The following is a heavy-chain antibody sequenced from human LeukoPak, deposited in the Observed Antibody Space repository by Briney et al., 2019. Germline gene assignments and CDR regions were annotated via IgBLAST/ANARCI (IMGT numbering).Heavy chain of an antibody. J-gene: IGHJ3*02. Sequence: GASVKVSCKASGYTFTSYYMHWVRQAPGQGLEWMGIINPSGGSTSYAQKFQGRVTMTRNTSISTAYMELSSLRSEDTAVYYCARASQITMIVVGEVAFDIWGQGTMVTVSS. D-gene: IGHD3-22*01. CDR1: GYTFTSYY. CDR2: INPSGGST. V-gene: IGHV1-46*01. CDR3: ARASQITMIVVGEVAFDI.